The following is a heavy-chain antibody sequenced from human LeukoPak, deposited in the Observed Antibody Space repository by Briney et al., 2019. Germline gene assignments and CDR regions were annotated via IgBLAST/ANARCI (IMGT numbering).Heavy chain of an antibody. J-gene: IGHJ6*03. CDR3: ARDPIVVVPAAGHYYYYMDV. Sequence: ASVKVSCKASGYTFTGYYMHWVRQAPGQGLEWMGWINPNSGGTNYAQKFQGRVTMTRDTSISTAYMELSRLRSDDTAVYYCARDPIVVVPAAGHYYYYMDVWGKGTMVTVSS. CDR1: GYTFTGYY. D-gene: IGHD2-2*01. V-gene: IGHV1-2*02. CDR2: INPNSGGT.